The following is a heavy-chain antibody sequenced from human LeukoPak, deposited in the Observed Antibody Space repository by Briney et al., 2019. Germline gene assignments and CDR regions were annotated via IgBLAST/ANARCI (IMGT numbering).Heavy chain of an antibody. J-gene: IGHJ6*02. CDR1: GGTFSSYA. D-gene: IGHD6-19*01. CDR2: IIPIFGTA. V-gene: IGHV1-69*13. CDR3: ARAYSVEQWLANYYYYGMDV. Sequence: SVKVSCKASGGTFSSYAISWVRQAPGQGLEWMGGIIPIFGTANYAQKFQGRVTITADESTSTAYMELSSLRSEDTAVYYCARAYSVEQWLANYYYYGMDVWGQGTTVTVSS.